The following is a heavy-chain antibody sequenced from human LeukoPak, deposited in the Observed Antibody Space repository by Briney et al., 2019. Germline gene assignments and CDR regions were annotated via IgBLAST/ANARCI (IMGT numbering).Heavy chain of an antibody. D-gene: IGHD4-23*01. CDR1: GGSISSYY. CDR3: ARDSGNSGIDY. CDR2: IYYSGST. J-gene: IGHJ4*02. V-gene: IGHV4-59*01. Sequence: SETLSLTCTVSGGSISSYYWSWIRQPPGKGREWIGYIYYSGSTNYNPSLKSRVTISVDTSKNRFSLKLSSVTAADTAVYYCARDSGNSGIDYWGQGTLVTVSS.